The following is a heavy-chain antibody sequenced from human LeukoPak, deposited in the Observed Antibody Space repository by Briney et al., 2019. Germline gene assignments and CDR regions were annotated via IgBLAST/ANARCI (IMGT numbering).Heavy chain of an antibody. CDR2: IKEDGSVK. Sequence: GGSLRLSCAASGFTFSTFWMSWVRQAPGKGLERVANIKEDGSVKYYLDSVKGRFTISRDNAKSSLYLQMNSLRAEDTAVYYCARHGGTAMAQVDYWGQGTLVTVSS. CDR1: GFTFSTFW. CDR3: ARHGGTAMAQVDY. J-gene: IGHJ4*02. V-gene: IGHV3-7*01. D-gene: IGHD5-18*01.